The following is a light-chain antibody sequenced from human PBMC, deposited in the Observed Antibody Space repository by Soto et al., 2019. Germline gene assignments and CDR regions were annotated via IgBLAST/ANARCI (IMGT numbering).Light chain of an antibody. CDR3: AAWDDSLSGLPWV. Sequence: QSALTQPPSASGTPGQRVTISCSGSSSNIGSNYVYWYQQLPGTAPKLLIYRNNQRPSGVPDRFSGSKSGTSASLAISGLRSEDEADYYCAAWDDSLSGLPWVFGGGTKLTVL. CDR2: RNN. CDR1: SSNIGSNY. J-gene: IGLJ3*02. V-gene: IGLV1-47*01.